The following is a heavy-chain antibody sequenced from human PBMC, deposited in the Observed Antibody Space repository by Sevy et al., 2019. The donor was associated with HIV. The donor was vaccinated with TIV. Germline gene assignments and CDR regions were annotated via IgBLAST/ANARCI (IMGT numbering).Heavy chain of an antibody. CDR1: GFSFSYYG. J-gene: IGHJ6*02. V-gene: IGHV3-30*03. CDR3: ARPRANYVDHYFFYAMDV. D-gene: IGHD4-17*01. CDR2: ISYDGSDK. Sequence: GGSLRLSCTGSGFSFSYYGIHWVRQAPGKGLEWVALISYDGSDKFYADSVKGRFTITRDNFKNTLYLQMNGLTTEDTAVYYCARPRANYVDHYFFYAMDVWGQGTTVTVSS.